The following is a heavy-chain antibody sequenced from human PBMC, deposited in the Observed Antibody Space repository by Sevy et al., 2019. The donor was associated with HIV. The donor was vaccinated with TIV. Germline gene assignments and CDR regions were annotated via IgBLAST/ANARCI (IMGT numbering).Heavy chain of an antibody. CDR2: IWSDGAYQ. D-gene: IGHD3-22*01. CDR3: ARGGYYYDNAAYYALDS. Sequence: GGSLRLSCAATGFTFSNYAMHWVRQAPGKGMEWVAIIWSDGAYQYHGDSVKGRFTISRDNSKNTLYLQMNNVRVEDTAVYYCARGGYYYDNAAYYALDSWGQGTLVTVSS. J-gene: IGHJ4*02. CDR1: GFTFSNYA. V-gene: IGHV3-33*01.